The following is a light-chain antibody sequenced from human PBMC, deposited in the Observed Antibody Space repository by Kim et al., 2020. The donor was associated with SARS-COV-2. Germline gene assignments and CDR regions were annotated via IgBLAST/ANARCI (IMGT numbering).Light chain of an antibody. J-gene: IGKJ2*01. CDR3: QQYGSSPRYT. CDR2: GAF. CDR1: QSVISSY. V-gene: IGKV3-20*01. Sequence: SPGTRSTLPGMASQSVISSYLARYPQKPGQAPRLRIYGAFSRATGIPDRFSGSGSGTDFTLTISRLEPEDFAVYYCQQYGSSPRYTFGQGTKLEI.